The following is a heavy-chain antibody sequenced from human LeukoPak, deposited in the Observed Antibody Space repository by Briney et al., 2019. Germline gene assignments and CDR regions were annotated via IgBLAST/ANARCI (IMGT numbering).Heavy chain of an antibody. CDR1: GGSFSGYY. CDR3: ARGLRKLLRLFDY. V-gene: IGHV4-34*01. Sequence: SETLSLTCAVYGGSFSGYYWSWIRQPPGKGPEWIGEINHSGSTNYNPSLKSRVTISVDTSKNQFSLKLSSVTAADTAVYYCARGLRKLLRLFDYWGQGTLVTVSS. D-gene: IGHD3-22*01. J-gene: IGHJ4*02. CDR2: INHSGST.